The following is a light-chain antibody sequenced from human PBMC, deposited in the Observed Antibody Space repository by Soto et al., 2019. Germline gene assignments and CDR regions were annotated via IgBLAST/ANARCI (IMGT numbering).Light chain of an antibody. CDR1: QSINNY. V-gene: IGKV1-39*01. J-gene: IGKJ2*01. CDR3: QQSYTIPMYT. CDR2: AAS. Sequence: DIQMTQSPSSLSAYVGDRVTITCRASQSINNYLNWYQQRPGKAPKLLIYAASSLQSGVPSRFSGSGSGTDFTLTITSRQPEDFATYFCQQSYTIPMYTFGQGTKVEIK.